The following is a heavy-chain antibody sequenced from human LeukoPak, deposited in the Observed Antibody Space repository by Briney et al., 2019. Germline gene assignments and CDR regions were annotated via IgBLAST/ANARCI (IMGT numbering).Heavy chain of an antibody. D-gene: IGHD1-26*01. V-gene: IGHV3-48*03. CDR2: ISSSGSTI. Sequence: SGRSLRPSCAAYAFTFSSYEINWVRQAPGKGLEWVSYISSSGSTIYYADSVKGRFTISRDNAKNSLYLQMNSLRAEDTAVYYCARDGGATSRGAFDYWGQGTLVTVSS. CDR1: AFTFSSYE. J-gene: IGHJ4*02. CDR3: ARDGGATSRGAFDY.